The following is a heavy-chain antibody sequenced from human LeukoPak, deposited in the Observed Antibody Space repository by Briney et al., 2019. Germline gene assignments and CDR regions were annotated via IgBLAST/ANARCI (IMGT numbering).Heavy chain of an antibody. V-gene: IGHV3-30*04. J-gene: IGHJ6*04. CDR1: GFTFSSYA. CDR2: ISYDGSNK. CDR3: ARGVPAAPANYYYGMDV. Sequence: GGSLRLSCTTSGFTFSSYAMHWVRQAPGKGLEWVAVISYDGSNKYYADSVKGRFTISRDNSKNTLYLQMNSLRAEDTAVYYCARGVPAAPANYYYGMDVWGKGTTVTVSS. D-gene: IGHD2-2*01.